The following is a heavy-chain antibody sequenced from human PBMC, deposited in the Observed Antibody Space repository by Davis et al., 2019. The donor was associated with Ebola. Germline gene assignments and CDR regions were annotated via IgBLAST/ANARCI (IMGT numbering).Heavy chain of an antibody. V-gene: IGHV1-3*01. CDR3: ARIILGRDFYGMDV. CDR1: GFTFTNYA. J-gene: IGHJ6*02. Sequence: ASVKVSCKASGFTFTNYAIHWVRQAPGQSLEWMGWINAGNGNTKYSQKFQGRVTITTDTSASTAYMELSSLRSEETAVFYCARIILGRDFYGMDVWGQGTTVTVSS. CDR2: INAGNGNT.